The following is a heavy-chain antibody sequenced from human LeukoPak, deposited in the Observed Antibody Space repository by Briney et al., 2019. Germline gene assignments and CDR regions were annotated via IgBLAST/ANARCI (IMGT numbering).Heavy chain of an antibody. D-gene: IGHD6-6*01. CDR1: GGSISSYY. V-gene: IGHV4-59*01. CDR2: IYYSGST. J-gene: IGHJ6*03. CDR3: ARGPALSSSSGYYYYYMDV. Sequence: SETLSLTCTVSGGSISSYYWSWIRQPPGKGLEWIGYIYYSGSTNYNPSLKSRVTISVDTSKNQFSLKLSSVTAADTAVYYCARGPALSSSSGYYYYYMDVWGKGTTVTVSS.